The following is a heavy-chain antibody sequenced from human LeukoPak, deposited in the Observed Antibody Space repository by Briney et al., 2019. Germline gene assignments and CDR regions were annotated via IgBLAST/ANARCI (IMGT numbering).Heavy chain of an antibody. D-gene: IGHD2-8*01. V-gene: IGHV4-59*12. CDR2: IQYSGST. CDR3: ARSIVVMTNVAFDI. CDR1: GGSISSYY. Sequence: PSETLSLTCTVSGGSISSYYWRWIRQPPGKGLEWIGYIQYSGSTKYNPSLKSRVTISVDTSKNQFSLKLSSVTAADTAVYYCARSIVVMTNVAFDIWSQGTMVTVSS. J-gene: IGHJ3*02.